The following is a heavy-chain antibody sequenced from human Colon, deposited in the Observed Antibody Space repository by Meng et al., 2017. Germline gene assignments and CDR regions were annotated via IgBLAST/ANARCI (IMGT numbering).Heavy chain of an antibody. D-gene: IGHD6-19*01. CDR2: ISSSSSYI. Sequence: SLTLSCAASGFTFSSYSRNWVRPAPGKGLGWVSSISSSSSYIYYADSGKGRFTITRDNAKNSLYLQMNSLRAEDTSVSYCAREPESSIAVAATYDYWGQGTLVTVSS. V-gene: IGHV3-21*01. CDR1: GFTFSSYS. J-gene: IGHJ4*02. CDR3: AREPESSIAVAATYDY.